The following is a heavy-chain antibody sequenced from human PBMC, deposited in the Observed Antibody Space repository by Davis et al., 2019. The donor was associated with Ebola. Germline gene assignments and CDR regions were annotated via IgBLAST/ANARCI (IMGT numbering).Heavy chain of an antibody. J-gene: IGHJ3*02. D-gene: IGHD2-2*01. V-gene: IGHV3-30-3*01. CDR1: GFTFSSYA. CDR2: ISYDGSNK. CDR3: ARGSLLGYCSSTSCYKGAFDI. Sequence: GESLKISCAAPGFTFSSYAMHWVRQAPGTGLEWVAVISYDGSNKYYADSVKGRFTISRDNSKNTLYLQMNSLRAEDTAVYYCARGSLLGYCSSTSCYKGAFDIWGQGAMVTVSS.